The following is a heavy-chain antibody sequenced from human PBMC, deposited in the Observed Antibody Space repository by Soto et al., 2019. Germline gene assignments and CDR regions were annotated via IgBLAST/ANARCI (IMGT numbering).Heavy chain of an antibody. CDR2: INHSGST. V-gene: IGHV4-34*01. J-gene: IGHJ6*02. D-gene: IGHD5-18*01. CDR3: ATDTNYYYYGMDV. CDR1: GGSFSGYY. Sequence: QVQLQQWGAGLLKPSETLSLTCAVYGGSFSGYYWSWIRQPPGKGLEWIGEINHSGSTNYNPSLKSRVTISVDTSKNQFFLKLSSVTAADTAVYYCATDTNYYYYGMDVWGQGTTVTVSS.